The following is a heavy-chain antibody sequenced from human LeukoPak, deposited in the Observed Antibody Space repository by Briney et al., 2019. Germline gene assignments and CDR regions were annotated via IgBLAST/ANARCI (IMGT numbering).Heavy chain of an antibody. CDR2: IRYDGSNK. Sequence: TGGSLRLSCAASGFTFSSYGMHWVRQAPGKGLEWVAFIRYDGSNKYYADSVKGRFTISRDNSKNTLYLQMNSLRAEDTAVYYCAREGGAGEIFGNNWFDPWGQGTLVTVSS. CDR3: AREGGAGEIFGNNWFDP. CDR1: GFTFSSYG. D-gene: IGHD3-3*01. V-gene: IGHV3-30*02. J-gene: IGHJ5*02.